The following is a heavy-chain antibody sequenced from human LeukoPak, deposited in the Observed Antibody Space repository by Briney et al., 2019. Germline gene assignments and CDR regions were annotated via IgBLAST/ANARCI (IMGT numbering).Heavy chain of an antibody. J-gene: IGHJ5*02. CDR2: IYPGDSDT. CDR1: GYSFTSYW. V-gene: IGHV5-51*01. D-gene: IGHD6-6*01. Sequence: GESLKISCKGSGYSFTSYWIGWVRQMPGKGLEWMGNIYPGDSDTRYSPSFQGQVTISADKSISTAYLQWSSLKASDTAMYYCARRIEYSSSSHWFDPWGQGTLVTVSS. CDR3: ARRIEYSSSSHWFDP.